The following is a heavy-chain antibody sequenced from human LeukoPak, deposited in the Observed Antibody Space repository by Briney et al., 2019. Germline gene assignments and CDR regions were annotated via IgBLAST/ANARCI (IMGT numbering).Heavy chain of an antibody. V-gene: IGHV4-39*02. CDR1: GGSISSSSYY. CDR3: ARDSSSNGVGY. CDR2: IYYSGNT. Sequence: SETLSLTCTVSGGSISSSSYYWGWIRQPPGKGLEWIGSIYYSGNTYYNPSLKSRVTISVDTSKNQFSLKLSSVTAADTAVYYCARDSSSNGVGYWGQGTLVTVSS. D-gene: IGHD6-13*01. J-gene: IGHJ4*02.